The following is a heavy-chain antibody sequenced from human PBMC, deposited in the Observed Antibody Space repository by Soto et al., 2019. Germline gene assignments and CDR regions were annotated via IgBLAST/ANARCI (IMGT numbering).Heavy chain of an antibody. Sequence: QLLESGGGLVQFGGSLRLSCAASGFTFSSYGMSWVRQVPGKGLEWVSSISNSGSLTYYADSVKGRCTISRDNSKNPLYLQMNGLRAEDPALYYCATILVTGHWYFQVWGRGTLVTVSS. V-gene: IGHV3-23*01. CDR3: ATILVTGHWYFQV. CDR2: ISNSGSLT. CDR1: GFTFSSYG. J-gene: IGHJ2*01. D-gene: IGHD2-21*02.